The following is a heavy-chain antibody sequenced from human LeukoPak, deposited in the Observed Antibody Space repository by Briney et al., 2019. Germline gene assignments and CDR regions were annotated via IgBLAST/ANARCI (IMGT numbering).Heavy chain of an antibody. CDR1: GFTFSSYA. Sequence: GGSLRLSCAASGFTFSSYAMSWVRQAPGKGLEWVSVSVISGSGGGSGGSTYYADSVKGRFTISRDDSKTTLYLQMNNLRVEDTAVYYCAKHRSGIAASGSNYWGQGTLVSVSS. D-gene: IGHD6-13*01. J-gene: IGHJ4*02. V-gene: IGHV3-23*01. CDR3: AKHRSGIAASGSNY. CDR2: ISGSGGGSGGST.